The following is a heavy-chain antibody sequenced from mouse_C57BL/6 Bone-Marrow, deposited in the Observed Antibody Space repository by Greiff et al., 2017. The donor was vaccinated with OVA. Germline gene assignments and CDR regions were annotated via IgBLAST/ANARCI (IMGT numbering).Heavy chain of an antibody. D-gene: IGHD1-1*01. V-gene: IGHV1-76*01. CDR2: IYPGSGNT. Sequence: QVQLKQSGAELVRPGASVKLSCKASGYTFTDYYINWVKQRPGQGLEWIARIYPGSGNTYYNEKFKGKATLTAEKSSSTAYMQLSSLTSEDSAVYFCAREEGSSYWYFDVWGTGTTVTVSS. J-gene: IGHJ1*03. CDR1: GYTFTDYY. CDR3: AREEGSSYWYFDV.